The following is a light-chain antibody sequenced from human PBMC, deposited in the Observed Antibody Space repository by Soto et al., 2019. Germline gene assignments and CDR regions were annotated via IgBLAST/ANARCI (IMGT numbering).Light chain of an antibody. CDR3: QQYSSYSWT. J-gene: IGKJ1*01. CDR2: KAS. V-gene: IGKV1-5*03. Sequence: DIQMTQSPSTLSASVGDRVTITCRASQNIDTWLAWYQQKPGKAPNLLIYKASNLESGVPSRFSGSRSGTECTLTISSLQPDDFATYFCQQYSSYSWTFGQGTKVEI. CDR1: QNIDTW.